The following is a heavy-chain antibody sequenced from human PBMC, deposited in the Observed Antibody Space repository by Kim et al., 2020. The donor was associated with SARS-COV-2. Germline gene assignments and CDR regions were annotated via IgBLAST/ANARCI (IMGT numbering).Heavy chain of an antibody. J-gene: IGHJ6*02. V-gene: IGHV4-39*01. CDR3: ARATYSSSWGYYYGMDV. CDR1: GGSISSSSYY. CDR2: IYYSGST. Sequence: SETLSLTCTVSGGSISSSSYYWGWIRQPPGKGLEWIGSIYYSGSTYYNPSLKSRVTISVDTSKNQFSLKLSSVTAADTAVYHCARATYSSSWGYYYGMDVWGQGTTVTVSS. D-gene: IGHD6-13*01.